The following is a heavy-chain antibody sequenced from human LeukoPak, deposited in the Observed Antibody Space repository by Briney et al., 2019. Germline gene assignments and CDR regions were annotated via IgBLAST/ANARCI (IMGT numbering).Heavy chain of an antibody. V-gene: IGHV1-69*01. Sequence: SVKVSCKASGGTFSSYAISWVRQAPGQGLEGMGGIIPIFGTANYAQKFQGRVTITADESTSTAYMELSSLRSEDTAVYYCARALRYFDWLFDYWGQGTLVTVSS. J-gene: IGHJ4*02. D-gene: IGHD3-9*01. CDR2: IIPIFGTA. CDR1: GGTFSSYA. CDR3: ARALRYFDWLFDY.